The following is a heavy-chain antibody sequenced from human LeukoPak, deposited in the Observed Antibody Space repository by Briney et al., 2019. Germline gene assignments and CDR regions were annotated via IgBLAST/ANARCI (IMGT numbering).Heavy chain of an antibody. CDR3: AGDTANFDY. Sequence: NSSETLSLTCTVSGASISSYYWSWVRQPPGKGLEWIGYIYYSGSTNYNPSLKSRVTISVDTSKNQFSLKLSSVTAADTAVYYCAGDTANFDYWGQGTLVTVSS. CDR2: IYYSGST. D-gene: IGHD5-18*01. V-gene: IGHV4-59*01. CDR1: GASISSYY. J-gene: IGHJ4*02.